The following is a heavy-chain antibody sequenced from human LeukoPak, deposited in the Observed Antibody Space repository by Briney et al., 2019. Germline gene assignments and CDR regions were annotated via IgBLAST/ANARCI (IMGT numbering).Heavy chain of an antibody. D-gene: IGHD3-3*01. Sequence: SVKVSCKASGGTFSSYAISWVRQAPGQGLEWMGGIIPIFGTANYAQKFQGRVTITADESTSTAYMELSSLRSEDTAAYYCAKRRGSIFGVVTDGAFDIWGQGTMVTVSS. CDR3: AKRRGSIFGVVTDGAFDI. CDR2: IIPIFGTA. J-gene: IGHJ3*02. V-gene: IGHV1-69*01. CDR1: GGTFSSYA.